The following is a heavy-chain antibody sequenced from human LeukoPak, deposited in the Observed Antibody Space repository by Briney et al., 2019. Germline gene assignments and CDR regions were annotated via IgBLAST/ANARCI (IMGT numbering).Heavy chain of an antibody. CDR3: ARGAIAAAGSWFDP. CDR2: INHSGST. J-gene: IGHJ5*02. CDR1: GGSFSGYY. Sequence: SETLSLTCAVYGGSFSGYYWSWIRQPPGKGLEWIGEINHSGSTNYNPSLKSRVTLSVDTSKNHFSLKLSSVTAADTAVYYCARGAIAAAGSWFDPWGQGTLVTVSS. V-gene: IGHV4-34*01. D-gene: IGHD6-13*01.